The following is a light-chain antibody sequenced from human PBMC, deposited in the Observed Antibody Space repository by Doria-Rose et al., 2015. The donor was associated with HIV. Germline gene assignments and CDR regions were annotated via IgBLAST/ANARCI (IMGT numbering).Light chain of an antibody. J-gene: IGLJ1*01. CDR2: GNT. V-gene: IGLV1-40*01. CDR1: SSNIGAGFD. Sequence: QPGLTQPPSASGAPGQRVAISCTGSSSNIGAGFDVNWYQQFPGTATKLLIHGNTNRPSRVPDRFSGSKSGTPASLAISGLRAEDEADYYCQSYDSRLSVYVFGTGTKVTVL. CDR3: QSYDSRLSVYV.